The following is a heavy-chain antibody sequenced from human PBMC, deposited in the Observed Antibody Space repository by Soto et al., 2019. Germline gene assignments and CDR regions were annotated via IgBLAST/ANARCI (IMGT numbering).Heavy chain of an antibody. CDR2: IYYSGST. V-gene: IGHV4-39*01. CDR1: GGSISSSSYY. Sequence: PSETLSLTCTVSGGSISSSSYYWGWIRQPPGKGLEWIGSIYYSGSTYYNPSLKSRVTISVDTSKNQFSLKLSSVTAADTAVYYCATQTTVINYYYYGMDVWGQGTTVTVSS. D-gene: IGHD4-17*01. CDR3: ATQTTVINYYYYGMDV. J-gene: IGHJ6*02.